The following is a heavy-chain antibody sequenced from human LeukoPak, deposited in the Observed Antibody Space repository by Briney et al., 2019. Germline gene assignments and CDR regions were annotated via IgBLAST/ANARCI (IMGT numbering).Heavy chain of an antibody. D-gene: IGHD3-10*01. V-gene: IGHV1-18*01. CDR1: GYTFTSYG. CDR3: ASLYGSGNAFDI. CDR2: ISAYNGNT. J-gene: IGHJ3*02. Sequence: SVKVSCKAFGYTFTSYGISWVRQAPGQGLEWMGWISAYNGNTNYAQKLQGRVTMTTDTSTSTAYMELRSLRSDDTAVYYCASLYGSGNAFDIWAKGQWSPSLQ.